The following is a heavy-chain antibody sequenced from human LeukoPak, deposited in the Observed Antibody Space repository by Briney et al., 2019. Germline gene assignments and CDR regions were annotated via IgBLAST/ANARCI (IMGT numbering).Heavy chain of an antibody. Sequence: GGSLRLSCAASGFTFSSYAMSWVRQAPGKGLEWVSAISGSGDNTYYADSVKGRFTISRDNSKNTLYLQMHSLRAEDTAVYYCAEGLYSSNYAYYFDYWGQGTLVTVSS. CDR2: ISGSGDNT. CDR1: GFTFSSYA. J-gene: IGHJ4*02. D-gene: IGHD6-13*01. CDR3: AEGLYSSNYAYYFDY. V-gene: IGHV3-23*01.